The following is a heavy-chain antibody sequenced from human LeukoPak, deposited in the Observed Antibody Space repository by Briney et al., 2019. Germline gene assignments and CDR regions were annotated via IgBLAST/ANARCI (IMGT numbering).Heavy chain of an antibody. CDR2: ISGSGGST. Sequence: GGSLRLSCAASGFTFSSYAMSWVRQAPGKGLEWVSAISGSGGSTYYADSVKGRFTISRDNSKNTLYLQMNSLRAEDTAVYYCAKGEYYDFWSGYYGWGQGTLVTVSS. D-gene: IGHD3-3*01. V-gene: IGHV3-23*01. J-gene: IGHJ4*02. CDR3: AKGEYYDFWSGYYG. CDR1: GFTFSSYA.